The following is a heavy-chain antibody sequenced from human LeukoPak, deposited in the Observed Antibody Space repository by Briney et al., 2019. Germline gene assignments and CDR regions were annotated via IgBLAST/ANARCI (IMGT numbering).Heavy chain of an antibody. J-gene: IGHJ4*02. CDR3: ARDVVGATGY. CDR1: GFIFSDYY. V-gene: IGHV3-11*01. D-gene: IGHD1-26*01. Sequence: GGSLRLSCAASGFIFSDYYMSWIRHAPGKGREWVSYISSCGSTIYYADSVKGRFTISRDNAKNSLYLQMNSLRAEDTAVYYCARDVVGATGYWGQGTLVTVSS. CDR2: ISSCGSTI.